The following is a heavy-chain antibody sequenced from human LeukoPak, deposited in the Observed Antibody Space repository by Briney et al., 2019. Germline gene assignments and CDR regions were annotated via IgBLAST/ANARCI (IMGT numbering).Heavy chain of an antibody. Sequence: GVSLKISCKGSGLRFTSYWIGWARPTPGQGMEWMGFIYSGDSDTRYSPSFQGQVTISADTSISTASLRCSSLHPSGTALYSCTRARTDWFDPWGQGTLVTVSS. CDR3: TRARTDWFDP. D-gene: IGHD1-1*01. CDR1: GLRFTSYW. V-gene: IGHV5-51*01. J-gene: IGHJ5*02. CDR2: IYSGDSDT.